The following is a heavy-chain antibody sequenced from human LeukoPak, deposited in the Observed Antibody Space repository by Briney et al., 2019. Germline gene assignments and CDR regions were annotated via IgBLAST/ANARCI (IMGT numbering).Heavy chain of an antibody. CDR3: ARHGIVVVPAARYFDL. CDR2: ISGSSNYI. D-gene: IGHD2-2*01. CDR1: GFTFSDYT. V-gene: IGHV3-21*01. J-gene: IGHJ2*01. Sequence: GSLRLSCAASGFTFSDYTMNWVRLAPGKGLEWVSSISGSSNYIYYADSVKGRFTISRGNAENSLFLQMNSLTAEDTAVYYCARHGIVVVPAARYFDLWGRGTLVTVSS.